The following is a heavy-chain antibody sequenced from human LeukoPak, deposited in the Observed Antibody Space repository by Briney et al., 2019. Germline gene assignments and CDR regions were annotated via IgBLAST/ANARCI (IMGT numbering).Heavy chain of an antibody. D-gene: IGHD3-10*02. Sequence: ASVKVSCKASGYTFTSYYIHWARQAPGQGLEWMGIINPRGGSTSYPRKFQDRVTMTRDTSTSTVYMELSSLKSDDTAIYYCARGVFGELEKLMFQHWGQGTLVTVSS. CDR3: ARGVFGELEKLMFQH. J-gene: IGHJ1*01. CDR2: INPRGGST. V-gene: IGHV1-46*01. CDR1: GYTFTSYY.